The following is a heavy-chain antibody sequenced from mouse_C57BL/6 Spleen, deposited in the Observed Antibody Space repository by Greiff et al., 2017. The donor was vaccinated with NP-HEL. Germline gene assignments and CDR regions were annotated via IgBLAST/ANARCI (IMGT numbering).Heavy chain of an antibody. CDR1: GFNIKDYY. D-gene: IGHD1-1*01. CDR3: AAVYSGHLAWFAY. V-gene: IGHV14-2*01. Sequence: EVQLQQSGAELVKPGASVKLSCTASGFNIKDYYMHWVKQRTEQGLEWIGRIDPEDGDTKYAPKFQGKATITADTSSNTAYLQLSSLTSEDTAVYYCAAVYSGHLAWFAYWGQGTLVTVSA. CDR2: IDPEDGDT. J-gene: IGHJ3*01.